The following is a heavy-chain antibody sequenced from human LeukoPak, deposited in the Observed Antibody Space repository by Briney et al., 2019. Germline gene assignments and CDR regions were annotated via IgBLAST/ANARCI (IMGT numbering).Heavy chain of an antibody. D-gene: IGHD3-10*01. CDR3: ARDRVHSYYFDN. CDR2: LSYDGINK. Sequence: PGGSLRLSCAVSGFTITSYGMHWVRQAPGKGLGWVAVLSYDGINKFYADFVKGRFTISRDNSRNTLFLQMNGLRADDTAVYYCARDRVHSYYFDNWGQGTLVTVSS. J-gene: IGHJ4*02. V-gene: IGHV3-30*03. CDR1: GFTITSYG.